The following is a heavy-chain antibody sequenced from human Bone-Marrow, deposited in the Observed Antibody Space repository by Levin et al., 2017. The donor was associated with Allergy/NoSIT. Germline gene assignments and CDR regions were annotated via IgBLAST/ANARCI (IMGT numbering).Heavy chain of an antibody. D-gene: IGHD2-21*02. CDR2: ITGTGSGT. CDR1: GYTFSSHS. Sequence: GGSLRLSCSMSGYTFSSHSMAWVRQAPGRGLEWVSIITGTGSGTHYADSVQGRFTISRDNSQSTLYLKMNSLKSEDTAVYYCAKGSLSRNEVTGTGFFRDWGQGTPVTVSS. J-gene: IGHJ1*01. CDR3: AKGSLSRNEVTGTGFFRD. V-gene: IGHV3-23*01.